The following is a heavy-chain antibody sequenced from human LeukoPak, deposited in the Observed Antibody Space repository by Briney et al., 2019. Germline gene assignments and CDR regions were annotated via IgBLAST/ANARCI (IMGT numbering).Heavy chain of an antibody. J-gene: IGHJ4*02. V-gene: IGHV4-39*01. Sequence: SETLSLTCTVSGGSISSSSYYWGWIRQPPGKGLEWIGSIYYSGSTYYNPSLKSRVTISVDTSKNQFSLKLSSVTAADTAVYYCAALLYDSSGYYYWRYWGQGTLVTVSS. CDR3: AALLYDSSGYYYWRY. D-gene: IGHD3-22*01. CDR1: GGSISSSSYY. CDR2: IYYSGST.